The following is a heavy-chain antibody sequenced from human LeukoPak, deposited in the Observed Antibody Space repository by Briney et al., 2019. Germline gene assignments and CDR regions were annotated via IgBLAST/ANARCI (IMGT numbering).Heavy chain of an antibody. V-gene: IGHV4-59*01. D-gene: IGHD4-17*01. J-gene: IGHJ3*02. Sequence: ASETLSLTCTVSGGSISSYYWSWIRQPPGKGLDWIGYVYYSGSTNYNPSLKSRVIISVDTSENQFFLNLISVTAADTAVYYCARGTAQTVNTYAFDMWGQGTMVTVSS. CDR1: GGSISSYY. CDR3: ARGTAQTVNTYAFDM. CDR2: VYYSGST.